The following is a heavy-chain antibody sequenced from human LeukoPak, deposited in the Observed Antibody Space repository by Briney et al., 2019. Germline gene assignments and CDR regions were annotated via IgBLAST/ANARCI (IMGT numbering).Heavy chain of an antibody. D-gene: IGHD3-22*01. CDR1: GFTFSTYA. CDR2: FSGSGGNT. Sequence: GGSLRLSCAASGFTFSTYAMSWVRQAPGKGLEGGSGFSGSGGNTYYADSVKGRFTIPRDNSKNTLYLQLNSLRAEDTAVYYCAAPSSYYYDSSGYSDIWGQGTMVTVSS. V-gene: IGHV3-23*01. CDR3: AAPSSYYYDSSGYSDI. J-gene: IGHJ3*02.